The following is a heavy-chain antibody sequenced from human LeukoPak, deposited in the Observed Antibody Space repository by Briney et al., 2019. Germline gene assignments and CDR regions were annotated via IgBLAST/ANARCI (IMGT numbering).Heavy chain of an antibody. Sequence: VASVEVSCKASGYTFSSYAIHWVRQAPGQGLEWMGWINAGVGNTKYSEKFQDRVTVTRDTPATTAYMELSSLRAEDTAVYYCARAGRPMIGGVTPLEHFDSWGQGTLVTVSS. V-gene: IGHV1-3*01. CDR2: INAGVGNT. J-gene: IGHJ4*02. CDR3: ARAGRPMIGGVTPLEHFDS. CDR1: GYTFSSYA. D-gene: IGHD3-10*01.